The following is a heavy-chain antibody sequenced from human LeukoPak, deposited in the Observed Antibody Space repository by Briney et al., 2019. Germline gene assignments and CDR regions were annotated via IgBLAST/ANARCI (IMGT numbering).Heavy chain of an antibody. D-gene: IGHD5-12*01. Sequence: PGGSLRLSCVASGFTFSSYWMHWVRQAPGKGLVWVSRINSDGSSTSYADSVKGRFTISRDNAKNTLYLQMNSLRAEDTAVYYCARDRYSGYDLLFYCYYYMDVWGKGTTVTVSS. J-gene: IGHJ6*03. CDR3: ARDRYSGYDLLFYCYYYMDV. V-gene: IGHV3-74*01. CDR1: GFTFSSYW. CDR2: INSDGSST.